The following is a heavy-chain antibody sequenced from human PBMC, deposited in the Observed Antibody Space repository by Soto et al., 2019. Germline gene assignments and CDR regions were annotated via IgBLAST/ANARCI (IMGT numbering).Heavy chain of an antibody. Sequence: EVQLVESGGGLVKPGGSLRLSCAASGFTFSCYSINWVRQAPGKGLEWVSSISSRGDYIYYADSVKGRVTISRDNANNSPFLQMNSLRAENTAVDFCATASNNRQHGIDAWGQGTPVTVSS. CDR3: ATASNNRQHGIDA. V-gene: IGHV3-21*01. CDR1: GFTFSCYS. D-gene: IGHD1-1*01. CDR2: ISSRGDYI. J-gene: IGHJ6*02.